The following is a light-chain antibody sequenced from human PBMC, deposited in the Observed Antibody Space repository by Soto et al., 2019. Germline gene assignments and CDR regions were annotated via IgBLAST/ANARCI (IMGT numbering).Light chain of an antibody. CDR2: GAS. CDR1: QSVSNSY. V-gene: IGKV3-20*01. CDR3: QQYGSSPST. J-gene: IGKJ4*01. Sequence: EIVLTQSPGTLSLSPGERATLSCRASQSVSNSYLAWYQQKPGQAPRLLIYGASSRATGIPDRFSGSGSGTDFTLIIYRLEPEDFAVYYCQQYGSSPSTVGGGTQVEIK.